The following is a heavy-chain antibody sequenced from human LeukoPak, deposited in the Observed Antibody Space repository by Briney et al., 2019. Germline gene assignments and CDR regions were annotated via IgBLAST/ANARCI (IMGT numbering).Heavy chain of an antibody. Sequence: SETLSLTCTVSGGSMTNSTYYWGWIRQPPGKGLEWIGSIYYSGSTYYNPSFKSRITISVDTSKNQFSLKVISVTAADTAVFYCARTNYYYDTSGPFDYWGQGTLVTVSS. CDR2: IYYSGST. CDR3: ARTNYYYDTSGPFDY. V-gene: IGHV4-39*01. D-gene: IGHD3-22*01. J-gene: IGHJ4*02. CDR1: GGSMTNSTYY.